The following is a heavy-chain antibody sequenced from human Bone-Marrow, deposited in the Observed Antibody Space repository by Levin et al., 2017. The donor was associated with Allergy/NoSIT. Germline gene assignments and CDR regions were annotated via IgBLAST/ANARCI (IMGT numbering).Heavy chain of an antibody. CDR1: GFSFRDYW. Sequence: HAGGSLRLSCAAAGFSFRDYWMTWVRQTPGRGLEWVANVNEDGSQKYYLDSVKGRFTIARDNAKDSVDLQMDYLRDDDTAVYYCARQLRGNSAYDAFDIWGHGTMVTFSS. D-gene: IGHD5-12*01. CDR2: VNEDGSQK. J-gene: IGHJ3*02. V-gene: IGHV3-7*03. CDR3: ARQLRGNSAYDAFDI.